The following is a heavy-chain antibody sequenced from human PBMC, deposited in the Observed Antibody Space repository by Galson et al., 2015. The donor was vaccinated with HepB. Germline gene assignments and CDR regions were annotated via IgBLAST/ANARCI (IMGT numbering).Heavy chain of an antibody. J-gene: IGHJ5*02. CDR1: DGSISSYY. CDR2: IYHSVST. Sequence: TLSLTCSVSDGSISSYYWSWIRQPPGKGLEWIGNIYHSVSTNYNPSLKSRVTISIDTSKNQFSLRLSSVTAADTAIYYCARGGSNYVRLDWFDPWGQGTLVTVSS. D-gene: IGHD4-11*01. CDR3: ARGGSNYVRLDWFDP. V-gene: IGHV4-59*01.